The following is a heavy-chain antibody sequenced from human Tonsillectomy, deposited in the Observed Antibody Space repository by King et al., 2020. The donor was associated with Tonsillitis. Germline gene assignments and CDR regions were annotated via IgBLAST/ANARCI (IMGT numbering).Heavy chain of an antibody. CDR2: IYYSGST. J-gene: IGHJ5*02. Sequence: QLQESGPGLVKPSETLSLTCTVSGGSISSSSYYWAWIRQPPGKGLEWIGSIYYSGSTYYNPSLKSRVTISVDTSKNQFSLKLSSVTAADTAVYYCARQWIGGVASSWGQGTLVTVSS. CDR3: ARQWIGGVASS. D-gene: IGHD2-15*01. CDR1: GGSISSSSYY. V-gene: IGHV4-39*07.